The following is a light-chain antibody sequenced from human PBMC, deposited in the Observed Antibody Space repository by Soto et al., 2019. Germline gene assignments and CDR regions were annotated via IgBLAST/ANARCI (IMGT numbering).Light chain of an antibody. CDR1: QSITDY. V-gene: IGKV1-39*01. CDR2: AAS. Sequence: DIQMTQSPSSLSASVGDRVTITCRASQSITDYLNWYQQKPGKAPKLLIYAASGLQSGVPSRFSASGSGTDFTLTISRLLPEDFAPYFCQQTYITPFTFGQGTRLEIK. J-gene: IGKJ5*01. CDR3: QQTYITPFT.